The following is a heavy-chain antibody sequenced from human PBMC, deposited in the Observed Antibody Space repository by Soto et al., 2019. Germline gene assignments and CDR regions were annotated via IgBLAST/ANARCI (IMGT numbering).Heavy chain of an antibody. CDR1: GFTFSNSC. V-gene: IGHV3-74*01. CDR2: ISPDGSVT. Sequence: EVHLVESGGGLVQPGGSLRLSCGASGFTFSNSCMHWVRQAPGNGLVWVARISPDGSVTTYADSVRGRCTISRDNVKNILYLQENNLRAEDTALFYCARGTNDDHQYFRYWGQGTLVTVSS. D-gene: IGHD1-1*01. J-gene: IGHJ1*01. CDR3: ARGTNDDHQYFRY.